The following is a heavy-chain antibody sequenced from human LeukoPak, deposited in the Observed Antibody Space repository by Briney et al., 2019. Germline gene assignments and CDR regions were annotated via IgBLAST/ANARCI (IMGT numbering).Heavy chain of an antibody. CDR2: IYPGDSDT. CDR1: GYRFTSYW. D-gene: IGHD5-12*01. CDR3: ARPFSGYDLEY. Sequence: GESLKISCQASGYRFTSYWIGWVRQVPGKGLEWMGIIYPGDSDTRYSPSFQGQVTVSADKSISTAYLQWSSLKASDTAMYYCARPFSGYDLEYWGQGTLVTVSS. V-gene: IGHV5-51*01. J-gene: IGHJ4*02.